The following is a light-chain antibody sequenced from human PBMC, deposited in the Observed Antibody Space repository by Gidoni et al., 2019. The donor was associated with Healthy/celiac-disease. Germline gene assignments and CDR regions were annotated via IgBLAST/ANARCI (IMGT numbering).Light chain of an antibody. CDR2: AAS. CDR1: QSISSY. V-gene: IGKV1-39*01. CDR3: QQSYSTPPYT. J-gene: IGKJ2*01. Sequence: RVTITCRASQSISSYLNWYQQKPGKAPKLLIYAASSLQSGVPSRFSGSGSGIDFTLTISSLQPEDFATYYCQQSYSTPPYTFGQGTKLEIK.